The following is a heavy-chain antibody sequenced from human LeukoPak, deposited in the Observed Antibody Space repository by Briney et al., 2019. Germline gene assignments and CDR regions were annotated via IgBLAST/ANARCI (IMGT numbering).Heavy chain of an antibody. D-gene: IGHD2-2*01. J-gene: IGHJ4*02. V-gene: IGHV5-51*01. Sequence: GESLKISCRGSGYSFTTYWIGWVRHMPGKGLEWMGIIYPGDSDTRYTPSFQRQVTMSADKSINTAYLQWSSLRASDTAMYYCARRQGCSSSSCPPDYWGQGTLVTVSS. CDR3: ARRQGCSSSSCPPDY. CDR1: GYSFTTYW. CDR2: IYPGDSDT.